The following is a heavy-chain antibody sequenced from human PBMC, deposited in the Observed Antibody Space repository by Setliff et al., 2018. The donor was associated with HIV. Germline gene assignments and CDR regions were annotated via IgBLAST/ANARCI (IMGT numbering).Heavy chain of an antibody. Sequence: GASVKVSCKASGYTFSSYDINWVRQATGQGLEWMGWMNPNSGNTGYAQKFQGRVTLTTDTSASTAYMELRSLTSDDTAVYYCARQSYNVWSGYFNWFDPWGQGTLVTVSS. D-gene: IGHD3-3*01. CDR2: MNPNSGNT. J-gene: IGHJ5*02. CDR1: GYTFSSYD. V-gene: IGHV1-8*02. CDR3: ARQSYNVWSGYFNWFDP.